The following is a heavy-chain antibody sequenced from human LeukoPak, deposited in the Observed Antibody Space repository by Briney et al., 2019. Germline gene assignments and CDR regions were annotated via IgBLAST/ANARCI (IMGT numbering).Heavy chain of an antibody. CDR1: GGSISSSNW. J-gene: IGHJ3*02. CDR3: ARTPARITFDAFDI. D-gene: IGHD3-10*01. Sequence: KPSGTLSLTCAASGGSISSSNWWSWVRQPPGKGLEWIGEIYHSGSTNYNPSLKSRVTISVDKSKNQFSLKLSSVTAADTAVYYCARTPARITFDAFDIWGQGTMVTVSS. CDR2: IYHSGST. V-gene: IGHV4-4*02.